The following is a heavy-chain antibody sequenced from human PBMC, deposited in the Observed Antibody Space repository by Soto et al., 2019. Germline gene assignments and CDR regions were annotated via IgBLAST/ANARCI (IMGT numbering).Heavy chain of an antibody. CDR2: IYYSGST. CDR3: ATSGWYPGAFDI. V-gene: IGHV4-59*01. CDR1: GGSISSYY. J-gene: IGHJ3*02. D-gene: IGHD6-19*01. Sequence: QVQLRESGPGLVKPSETLSLTCTVSGGSISSYYWSWIRQPPGKGLEWIGYIYYSGSTNYNPSLKSRVTISVDTSKNQFSLKLSSVTAADTAVYYCATSGWYPGAFDIWGQGTMVTVSS.